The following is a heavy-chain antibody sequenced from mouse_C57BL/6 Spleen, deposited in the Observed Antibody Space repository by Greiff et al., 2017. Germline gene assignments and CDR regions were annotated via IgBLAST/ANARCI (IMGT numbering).Heavy chain of an antibody. Sequence: LQQSGAELVRPGASVTLSCKASGYTFTDYEMHWVKQTPVHGLEWIGALDPETGGTAYNQKFKGKAILTADKSSSTAYMELRSLTSEDSAVYYCTRGELWSYWGQGTLVTVSA. CDR3: TRGELWSY. CDR2: LDPETGGT. D-gene: IGHD1-1*02. V-gene: IGHV1-15*01. CDR1: GYTFTDYE. J-gene: IGHJ3*01.